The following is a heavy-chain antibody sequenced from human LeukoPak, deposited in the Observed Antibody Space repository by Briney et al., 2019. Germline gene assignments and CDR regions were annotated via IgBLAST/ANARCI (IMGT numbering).Heavy chain of an antibody. D-gene: IGHD3-3*01. V-gene: IGHV1-46*01. CDR2: INPSGGST. CDR3: ARDGYYDFWSGHMDV. J-gene: IGHJ6*03. CDR1: GYTFTSYY. Sequence: ASVKVSCKASGYTFTSYYMHWVRQAPGQGLEWMGIINPSGGSTSYAQKFQGRVTMTRDTSISTAYMELSRLRSDDTAVYYCARDGYYDFWSGHMDVWGKGTTVTVSS.